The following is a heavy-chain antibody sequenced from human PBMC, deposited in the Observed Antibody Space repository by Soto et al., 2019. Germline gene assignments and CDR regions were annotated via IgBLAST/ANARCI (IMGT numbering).Heavy chain of an antibody. CDR3: SSQAGDGIRAVRSVSAVLLNRSSDL. Sequence: PGKGLEWVAVIWYEGSNKYYADSVKGRFTISRDNSKNTLYLQMNSLRAEDTAVYYFSSQAGDGIRAVRSVSAVLLNRSSDL. D-gene: IGHD6-13*01. J-gene: IGHJ2*01. V-gene: IGHV3-33*01. CDR2: IWYEGSNK.